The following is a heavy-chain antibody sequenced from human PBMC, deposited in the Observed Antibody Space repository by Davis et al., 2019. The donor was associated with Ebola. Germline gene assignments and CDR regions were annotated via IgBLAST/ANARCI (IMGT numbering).Heavy chain of an antibody. Sequence: GESLKISCVASGVTFSNYWMSWVRQAPGKGLEWVSAISGTRGSTHYADSVKGRFTISRDNSKNTLILQMNSLRAEDTAIYYCAKEELKVFDYWGQGTLVTVSS. CDR1: GVTFSNYW. D-gene: IGHD3-10*01. CDR2: ISGTRGST. J-gene: IGHJ4*02. V-gene: IGHV3-23*01. CDR3: AKEELKVFDY.